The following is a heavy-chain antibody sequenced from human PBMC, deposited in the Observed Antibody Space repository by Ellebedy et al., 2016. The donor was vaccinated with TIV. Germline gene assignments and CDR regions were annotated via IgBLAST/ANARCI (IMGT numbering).Heavy chain of an antibody. D-gene: IGHD6-19*01. CDR2: INHSGST. Sequence: SETLSLTCAVYGGSFSGYYWSWIRQPPGKGLEWIGEINHSGSTNYNPSLKSRVTISVDTSKNQFSLYLSSVTAADTAVYPCARGHSSGWYSYNPFFDYWGQGTLVTVSS. J-gene: IGHJ4*02. V-gene: IGHV4-34*01. CDR1: GGSFSGYY. CDR3: ARGHSSGWYSYNPFFDY.